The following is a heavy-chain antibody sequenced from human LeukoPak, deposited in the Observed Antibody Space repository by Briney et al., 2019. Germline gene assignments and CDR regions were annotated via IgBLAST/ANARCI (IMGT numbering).Heavy chain of an antibody. CDR3: ARISSSSFHFDY. Sequence: SGPTLVNPTQTLTLTCTFSGFSLSTIGMRVNWIRQPPGKALEWLARIDWDDDKFYSTSLKTRLTISKDTSKNQVVLTMTNLDPVDTATYYCARISSSSFHFDYWGQVTLVTVSS. J-gene: IGHJ4*02. D-gene: IGHD6-13*01. V-gene: IGHV2-70*04. CDR1: GFSLSTIGMR. CDR2: IDWDDDK.